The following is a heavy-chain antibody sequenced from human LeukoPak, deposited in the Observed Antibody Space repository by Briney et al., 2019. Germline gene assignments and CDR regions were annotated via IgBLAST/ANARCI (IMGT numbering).Heavy chain of an antibody. CDR3: AKGHYYGSGSQNWFDP. Sequence: PGRSLRLSCAASGFTFSSYGMHWVRQAPGKGLEWVAVIWYDGSNKYYADSVKGRFTISRDNSKNTLYLQMNSLRAEDTAVYYCAKGHYYGSGSQNWFDPWGQGTLVTVSS. CDR2: IWYDGSNK. CDR1: GFTFSSYG. V-gene: IGHV3-33*06. J-gene: IGHJ5*02. D-gene: IGHD3-10*01.